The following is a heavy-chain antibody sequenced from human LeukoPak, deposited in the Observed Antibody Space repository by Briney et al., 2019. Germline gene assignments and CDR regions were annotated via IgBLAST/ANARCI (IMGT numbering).Heavy chain of an antibody. V-gene: IGHV3-23*01. Sequence: PGGSLRLSCVASGFMFSDFAMSWVRQAPGKGLEWVSGISDSGRGTYYRDSVKGRCIISRDNSKRTVYLQLNNLRVEDTALYFCARHDSFIPYWGQGMLVTASS. CDR3: ARHDSFIPY. J-gene: IGHJ4*02. CDR1: GFMFSDFA. CDR2: ISDSGRGT. D-gene: IGHD5-18*01.